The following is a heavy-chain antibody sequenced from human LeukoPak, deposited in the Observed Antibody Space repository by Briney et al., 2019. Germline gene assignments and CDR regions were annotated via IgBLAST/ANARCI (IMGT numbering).Heavy chain of an antibody. J-gene: IGHJ6*02. CDR3: AREEEGFCSGGTCYTTYYYYGMDV. CDR1: GGSLSTYS. V-gene: IGHV1-69*04. Sequence: SVKVSCKASGGSLSTYSITWVRRAPGQGLEWMGRMIPMRDIATYAQKFQGRVTMTADKSTSTVYMELSSLRSDDTAVYYCAREEEGFCSGGTCYTTYYYYGMDVWGQGTTVTGSS. D-gene: IGHD2-15*01. CDR2: MIPMRDIA.